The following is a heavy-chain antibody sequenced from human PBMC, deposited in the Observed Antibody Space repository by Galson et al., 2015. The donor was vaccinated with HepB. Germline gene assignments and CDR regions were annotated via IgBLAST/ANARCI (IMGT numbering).Heavy chain of an antibody. Sequence: QSGAEVKKPGESLKISCKGSGYSFTSYWIGWVRQMPGKGLEWMGIIYPGDSDTRYSPSFQGHVTISADKSISTAYLQWSSLKASDTAMYYCARGAPPTYYDILTGYSAEYFQHWGQGTLVTISS. CDR3: ARGAPPTYYDILTGYSAEYFQH. V-gene: IGHV5-51*01. CDR2: IYPGDSDT. J-gene: IGHJ1*01. CDR1: GYSFTSYW. D-gene: IGHD3-9*01.